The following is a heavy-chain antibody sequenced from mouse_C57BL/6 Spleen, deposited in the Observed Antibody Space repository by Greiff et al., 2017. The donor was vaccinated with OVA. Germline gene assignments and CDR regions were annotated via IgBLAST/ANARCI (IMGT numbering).Heavy chain of an antibody. CDR2: INYDGSST. CDR3: ARDQGLRRPGAMDY. D-gene: IGHD2-2*01. Sequence: EVQRVESEGGLVQPGSSMKLSCTASGFTFSDYYMAWVRQVPEKGLEWVANINYDGSSTYYLDSLKSRFIISRDNAKNILYLQMSSLKSEDTATYYCARDQGLRRPGAMDYWGQGTSVTVSS. CDR1: GFTFSDYY. V-gene: IGHV5-16*01. J-gene: IGHJ4*01.